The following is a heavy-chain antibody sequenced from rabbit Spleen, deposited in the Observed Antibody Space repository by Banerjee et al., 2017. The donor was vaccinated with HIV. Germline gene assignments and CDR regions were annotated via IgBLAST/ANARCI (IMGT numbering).Heavy chain of an antibody. CDR3: ARKADYVNWGYEL. Sequence: QEQLVESGGDLVKPGASLTLTCTASGFSFGGGYDMCWVHQAPGKGLEWIACVYVGSRGSIYYASWAKGRFTISKTSSTTVTLQMTSLTAADTATYFCARKADYVNWGYELWGQGTLVTVS. J-gene: IGHJ4*01. CDR1: GFSFGGGYD. D-gene: IGHD3-1*01. CDR2: VYVGSRGSI. V-gene: IGHV1S45*01.